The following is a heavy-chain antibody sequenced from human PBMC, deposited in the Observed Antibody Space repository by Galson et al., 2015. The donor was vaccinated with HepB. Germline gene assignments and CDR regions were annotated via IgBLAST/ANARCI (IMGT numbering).Heavy chain of an antibody. CDR1: GFSFSDYG. V-gene: IGHV3-64D*06. J-gene: IGHJ4*02. CDR3: VKDGTATMTHLGY. CDR2: ITKNGDNT. Sequence: PLRLSCAASGFSFSDYGMHWVRQAPGKGLEYVSTITKNGDNTYYADSLKGRFTISRDNSKNTLYLQMSGLRVEDTALYYWVKDGTATMTHLGYWGQGTLVTVSS. D-gene: IGHD5-12*01.